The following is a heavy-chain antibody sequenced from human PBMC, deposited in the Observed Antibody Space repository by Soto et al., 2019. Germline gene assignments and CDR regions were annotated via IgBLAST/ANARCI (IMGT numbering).Heavy chain of an antibody. Sequence: PGESLKISCKGSGYSFTTYWIAWVRQMPGKGLEWMGIIYPGDSDTRYSPSFQGQVTISADKSISTAYLQWSSLKASDTAMYYCARLMSITMVRGVITWTNYFDYWGQGTLVPVSS. CDR1: GYSFTTYW. CDR2: IYPGDSDT. V-gene: IGHV5-51*01. J-gene: IGHJ4*02. CDR3: ARLMSITMVRGVITWTNYFDY. D-gene: IGHD3-10*01.